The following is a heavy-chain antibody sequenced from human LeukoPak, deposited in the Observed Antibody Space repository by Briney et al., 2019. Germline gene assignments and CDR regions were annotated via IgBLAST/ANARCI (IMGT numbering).Heavy chain of an antibody. CDR3: ARDLVGYYDSSGYYERVVVFDP. V-gene: IGHV4-30-2*01. CDR2: IYHSGST. CDR1: GGSISSGGYS. J-gene: IGHJ5*02. Sequence: TPSQTLSLTCAVSGGSISSGGYSWSWIRQPPGKGLEWIGYIYHSGSTYYNPSLKSRVTISVDRSKNQFSLKLSSVTAADTAVYYCARDLVGYYDSSGYYERVVVFDPWGQGTLVTVSS. D-gene: IGHD3-22*01.